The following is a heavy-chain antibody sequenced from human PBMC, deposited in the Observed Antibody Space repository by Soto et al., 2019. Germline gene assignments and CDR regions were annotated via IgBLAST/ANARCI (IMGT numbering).Heavy chain of an antibody. Sequence: EVQLLESGGGLVQPGGSLRLSCAASGFTFSSYVMSWVRQAPGKGLEWVATITASGTTTYYADSVKGRFTLSRDNSKNTLSLYMNSLRVEDTVVYHCVWELIAFDFWGQGTPVSVSS. D-gene: IGHD3-10*01. J-gene: IGHJ4*02. CDR3: VWELIAFDF. CDR1: GFTFSSYV. CDR2: ITASGTTT. V-gene: IGHV3-23*01.